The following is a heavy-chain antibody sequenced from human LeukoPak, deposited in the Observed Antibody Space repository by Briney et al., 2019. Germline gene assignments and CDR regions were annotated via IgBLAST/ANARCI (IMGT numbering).Heavy chain of an antibody. CDR1: GGSFSDYY. CDR2: IYYSGST. Sequence: PSETLSLTCAVYGGSFSDYYWSWIRQPPGKGLEWIGYIYYSGSTYYNPSLKSRVTISVDTSKNQFSLKLNSVTAADTAVYYCARVSSGFAINAFDIWGQGTMVTVSS. CDR3: ARVSSGFAINAFDI. D-gene: IGHD3-22*01. V-gene: IGHV4-30-4*02. J-gene: IGHJ3*02.